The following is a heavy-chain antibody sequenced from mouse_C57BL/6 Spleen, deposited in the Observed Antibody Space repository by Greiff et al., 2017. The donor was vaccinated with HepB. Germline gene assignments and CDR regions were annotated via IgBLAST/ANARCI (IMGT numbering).Heavy chain of an antibody. CDR2: ISDGGSYT. V-gene: IGHV5-4*03. D-gene: IGHD4-1*01. Sequence: EVMLVESGGGLVKPGGSLKLSCAASGFTFSSYAMSWVRQTPEKRLEWVATISDGGSYTYYPDNVKGRLTISRDNAKNNLYLQMSHLTSEDSAMYYCARGATGTTTWFAYWGQGTLVTVSA. CDR1: GFTFSSYA. CDR3: ARGATGTTTWFAY. J-gene: IGHJ3*01.